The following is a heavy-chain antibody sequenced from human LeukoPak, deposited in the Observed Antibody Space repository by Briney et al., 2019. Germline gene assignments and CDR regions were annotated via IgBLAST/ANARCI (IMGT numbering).Heavy chain of an antibody. CDR3: TRDRVIYDSSGYYGY. Sequence: GGSLRLSCTASGFTFGDYAMSWFRQAPGKGREWVGFIRSKAYGGTTEYAASVKGRFTISRDDSKSIAYLQMNSLKTEDTAVYYCTRDRVIYDSSGYYGYWGQGTLVTVSS. J-gene: IGHJ4*02. D-gene: IGHD3-22*01. CDR1: GFTFGDYA. V-gene: IGHV3-49*03. CDR2: IRSKAYGGTT.